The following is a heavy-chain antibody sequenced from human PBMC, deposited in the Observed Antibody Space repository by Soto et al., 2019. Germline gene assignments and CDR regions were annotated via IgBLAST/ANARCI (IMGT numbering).Heavy chain of an antibody. CDR3: ARDPEYSSSSSPSP. J-gene: IGHJ5*02. V-gene: IGHV1-2*02. Sequence: VPSVKVSCKASGYTFTGYYMHWVRQAPGQGLEWMGWINPNSGGTNYAQKFQGRVTMTRDTSISTAYMELSRLRSDDTAVYYCARDPEYSSSSSPSPWGQGTLVTSPQ. CDR2: INPNSGGT. D-gene: IGHD6-6*01. CDR1: GYTFTGYY.